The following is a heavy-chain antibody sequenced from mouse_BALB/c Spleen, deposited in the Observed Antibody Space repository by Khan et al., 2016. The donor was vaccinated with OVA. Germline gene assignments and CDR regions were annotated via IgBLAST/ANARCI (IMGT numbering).Heavy chain of an antibody. Sequence: VQLQESGAELARPGASVKMSCKASGYTFTSYTIHWIKLRPGQGLEWIGFINPSNGYTNYNQKFKDKATLTADKSSTTVYMQLSSLTSDDSAVYNCVRDGAYHRNDGWFAYWGQGTLVTGST. CDR2: INPSNGYT. CDR1: GYTFTSYT. D-gene: IGHD2-14*01. CDR3: VRDGAYHRNDGWFAY. V-gene: IGHV1-4*01. J-gene: IGHJ3*01.